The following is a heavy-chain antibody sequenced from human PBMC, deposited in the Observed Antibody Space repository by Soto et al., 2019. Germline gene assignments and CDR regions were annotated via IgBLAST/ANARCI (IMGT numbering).Heavy chain of an antibody. CDR3: ARLFIVGAPGSYYPGLDV. CDR2: ISSSGIP. D-gene: IGHD1-26*01. V-gene: IGHV4-59*01. CDR1: GDSIKTYF. J-gene: IGHJ6*02. Sequence: SETLSLTCTVSGDSIKTYFWTWVRQAPGRGLEWIAYISSSGIPTYTPSLKSRLTISVDPSQSRFSLRLASVTAADTATYYCARLFIVGAPGSYYPGLDVWGQGTTVTVS.